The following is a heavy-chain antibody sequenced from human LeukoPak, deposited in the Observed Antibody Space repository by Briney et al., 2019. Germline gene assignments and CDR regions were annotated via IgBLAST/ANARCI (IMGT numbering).Heavy chain of an antibody. Sequence: GGSLRLSCAASGFTFSKYWMLWVRQAPGKGLESVSRINTDGTVTTYADSVKGRFTDSRDNADNTTFLQMNSVRDEDTAVYYCATKQWLAPPPDSWGQGTPVTVSS. CDR3: ATKQWLAPPPDS. CDR2: INTDGTVT. D-gene: IGHD6-19*01. V-gene: IGHV3-74*01. J-gene: IGHJ4*02. CDR1: GFTFSKYW.